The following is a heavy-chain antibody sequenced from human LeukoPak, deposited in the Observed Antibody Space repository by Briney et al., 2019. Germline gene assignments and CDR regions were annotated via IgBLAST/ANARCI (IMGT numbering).Heavy chain of an antibody. V-gene: IGHV3-30*02. CDR2: IRYDGSNK. D-gene: IGHD3-3*01. CDR1: GFTFSSYG. CDR3: AKDPGRRMHYDFWSGFDY. Sequence: GGSLRLSCAASGFTFSSYGMHWVRQAPGKGLEWVAFIRYDGSNKYYADSVKSRFTISRDNSKNTLYLQMNSLRAEDTAVYYCAKDPGRRMHYDFWSGFDYWGQGTLVTVSS. J-gene: IGHJ4*02.